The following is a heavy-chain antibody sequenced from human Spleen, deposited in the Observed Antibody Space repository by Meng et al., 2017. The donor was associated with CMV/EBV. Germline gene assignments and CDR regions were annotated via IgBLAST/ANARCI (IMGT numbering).Heavy chain of an antibody. CDR3: ARGRTTTMH. J-gene: IGHJ4*02. Sequence: QGPRVQSGGEVKKPGASVKVSCKASGYTFTSYGSSGVRQDTGQGLEWMGWISAYNGNTNYAQKLQGRVTMTTDTSTSTAYMELRSLRSDDTAVYYCARGRTTTMHWGQGTLVTVSS. V-gene: IGHV1-18*01. CDR1: GYTFTSYG. D-gene: IGHD1-1*01. CDR2: ISAYNGNT.